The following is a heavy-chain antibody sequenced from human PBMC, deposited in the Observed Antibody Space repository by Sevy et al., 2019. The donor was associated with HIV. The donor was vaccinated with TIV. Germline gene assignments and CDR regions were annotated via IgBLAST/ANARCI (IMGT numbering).Heavy chain of an antibody. CDR1: GGTFSSYA. V-gene: IGHV1-69*13. D-gene: IGHD1-7*01. CDR2: IIPIYATT. Sequence: ASVKISCRASGGTFSSYAISWVRQAPGQGLEWVGGIIPIYATTIYAQSFQGRLTITADDSTDIVYMELTSLRSEDTALYYCAAGRNWNYIVDYWGRGTLVTVSS. CDR3: AAGRNWNYIVDY. J-gene: IGHJ4*02.